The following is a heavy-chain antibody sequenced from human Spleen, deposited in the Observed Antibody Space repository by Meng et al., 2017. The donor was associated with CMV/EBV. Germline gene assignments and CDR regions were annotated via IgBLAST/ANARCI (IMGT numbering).Heavy chain of an antibody. J-gene: IGHJ4*02. V-gene: IGHV3-23*01. D-gene: IGHD6-13*01. CDR1: GFIFDDYA. Sequence: GESLKISCAASGFIFDDYAMSWVRQAPGRGLAWVSAITASGGSTYYADSVKGRFTVSRDNSKNTLYLQMSSLRAEDTALYYCAKAFSASWYREYYDDWGQGTLVTVSS. CDR2: ITASGGST. CDR3: AKAFSASWYREYYDD.